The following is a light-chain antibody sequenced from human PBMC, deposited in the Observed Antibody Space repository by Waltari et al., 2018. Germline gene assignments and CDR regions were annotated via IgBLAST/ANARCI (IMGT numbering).Light chain of an antibody. CDR3: QQRNSWPIT. CDR1: QSVSKY. V-gene: IGKV3-11*01. Sequence: EIVLTQSPATLSLSPGERATLSCRASQSVSKYLVWYQQRPGQAPRLLIYDASNRASVIPARFSGSGSVTDFTLTISSLEPEDFAVYYCQQRNSWPITFGQGTRLEIK. CDR2: DAS. J-gene: IGKJ5*01.